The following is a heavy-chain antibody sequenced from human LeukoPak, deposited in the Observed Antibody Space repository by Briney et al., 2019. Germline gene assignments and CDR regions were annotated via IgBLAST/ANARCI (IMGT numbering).Heavy chain of an antibody. Sequence: GGSLRLSCAASGFTFDDYAMHWVRQALGKGLEWVSGISWNSGSIGYADSVKGRFTISRDNAKNSLYLQMNSLRAEDTALYYCAKSANIAVAATVTGWGQGTLVTVSS. V-gene: IGHV3-9*01. CDR2: ISWNSGSI. D-gene: IGHD6-19*01. CDR1: GFTFDDYA. J-gene: IGHJ4*02. CDR3: AKSANIAVAATVTG.